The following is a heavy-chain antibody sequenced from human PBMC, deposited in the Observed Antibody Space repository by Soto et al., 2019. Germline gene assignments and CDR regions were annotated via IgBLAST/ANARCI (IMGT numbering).Heavy chain of an antibody. CDR3: ARDQGRYSSGWGDLDY. V-gene: IGHV3-33*01. CDR2: IWYDGSNK. CDR1: GFTFSSYG. Sequence: GGSLRLSCAASGFTFSSYGMHWVRQAPGKGLEWVAVIWYDGSNKYYADSVKGRFTISSDNSKNTLYLQMNSLRAEDTAVYYCARDQGRYSSGWGDLDYWGQGTLVTVSS. J-gene: IGHJ4*02. D-gene: IGHD6-19*01.